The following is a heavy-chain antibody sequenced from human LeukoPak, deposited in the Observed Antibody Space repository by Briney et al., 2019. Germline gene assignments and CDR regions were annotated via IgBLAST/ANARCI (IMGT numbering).Heavy chain of an antibody. D-gene: IGHD3-22*01. CDR2: IYYRGSN. CDR1: GGSFSSSSYY. V-gene: IGHV4-39*07. J-gene: IGHJ4*02. Sequence: ASETLSLTCTVSGGSFSSSSYYWGWIRQPPGRGLEWIGSIYYRGSNYHNSSLKGRVTMSIDTSKNQFSLRLSSVTAADTAVYYCARSILRYYYNASGYYPYYFDYWGQGVLVTVSS. CDR3: ARSILRYYYNASGYYPYYFDY.